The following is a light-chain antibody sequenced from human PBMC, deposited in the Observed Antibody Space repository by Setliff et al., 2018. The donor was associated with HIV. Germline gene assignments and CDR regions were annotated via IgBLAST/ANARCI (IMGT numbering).Light chain of an antibody. J-gene: IGLJ2*01. CDR1: GSNIGSNY. V-gene: IGLV1-47*01. CDR3: ASWDDSLSVVA. CDR2: STN. Sequence: QSVLTQPPSASGTPGQRISISCSGGGSNIGSNYVYWYQQLPGTAPKLLIFSTNERPSGVPDRFSGTKSGASASLAINGLRSEDEADYYCASWDDSLSVVAFGGGTKVTV.